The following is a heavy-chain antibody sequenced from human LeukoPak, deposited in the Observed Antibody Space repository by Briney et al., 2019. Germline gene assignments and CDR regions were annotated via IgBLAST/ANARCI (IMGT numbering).Heavy chain of an antibody. J-gene: IGHJ5*02. CDR3: ARDLARPWWFDP. D-gene: IGHD6-6*01. CDR2: ISSSSITI. CDR1: GFTFSSYS. V-gene: IGHV3-48*01. Sequence: GGSLRLSCAASGFTFSSYSMNWVRQAPGKGLEWVSYISSSSITIYYADSVKGRFTISRDNAKNSLYLQMNSLRAEDTAVYYCARDLARPWWFDPWGQGTLVTVSS.